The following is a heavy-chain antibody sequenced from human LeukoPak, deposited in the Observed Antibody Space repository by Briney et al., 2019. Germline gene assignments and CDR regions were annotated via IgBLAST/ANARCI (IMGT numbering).Heavy chain of an antibody. CDR2: MSYDGSNK. V-gene: IGHV3-30*18. CDR3: AKDHGR. D-gene: IGHD1-26*01. Sequence: PGGSLRLSCAASGFTFSSYGMHWVRQAPGKGLEWVAVMSYDGSNKYYADSVKGRFTISRDNSKNTLYLQMNSLRAEDTAVYYCAKDHGRWGQGTLVTVSS. CDR1: GFTFSSYG. J-gene: IGHJ4*02.